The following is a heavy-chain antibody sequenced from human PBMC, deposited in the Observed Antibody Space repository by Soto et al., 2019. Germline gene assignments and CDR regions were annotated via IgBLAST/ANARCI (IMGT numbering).Heavy chain of an antibody. CDR1: GGSLTSYP. V-gene: IGHV1-69*01. CDR3: ARGWGLVS. J-gene: IGHJ4*02. D-gene: IGHD3-16*01. CDR2: IIPIHGTT. Sequence: QMEQSGAEVRQPGSSVKVSCKPSGGSLTSYPMDWVRQAPGQGFEWMGGIIPIHGTTEYAQKFQGRVTITADESTNRATLELTGLTSEDTAVYYCARGWGLVSWGQGTLVTVSS.